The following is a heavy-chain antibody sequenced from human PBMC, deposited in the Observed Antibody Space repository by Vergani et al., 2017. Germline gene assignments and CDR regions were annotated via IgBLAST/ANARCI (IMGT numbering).Heavy chain of an antibody. CDR2: VSPYNGNT. J-gene: IGHJ6*02. Sequence: QSQLVQSGDEVKKPGASVKVSCKTSGYSFINYGISWVRQAPGQGLEWLGWVSPYNGNTNYGQKIQGRVTMTTDTSTRTAYMQLRSLTFDDTAVYYCARQVAVAGKWWGPYYYYGMDVWGQGTTVTVSS. CDR3: ARQVAVAGKWWGPYYYYGMDV. V-gene: IGHV1-18*01. D-gene: IGHD6-19*01. CDR1: GYSFINYG.